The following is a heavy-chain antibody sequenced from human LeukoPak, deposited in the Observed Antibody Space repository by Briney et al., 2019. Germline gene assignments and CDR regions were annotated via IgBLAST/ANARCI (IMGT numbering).Heavy chain of an antibody. V-gene: IGHV4-34*01. Sequence: SETLSLTCAVYGGSFSGYYWRWIRQPPGKGLEWVGEINHSGSTNYNPSLKRRVTISVDTSKTQFSLKLSSVTAAHTAVYYCARGVGSGWYPAYYYYGMDVWGQGTTVTVSS. CDR1: GGSFSGYY. CDR3: ARGVGSGWYPAYYYYGMDV. D-gene: IGHD6-19*01. CDR2: INHSGST. J-gene: IGHJ6*02.